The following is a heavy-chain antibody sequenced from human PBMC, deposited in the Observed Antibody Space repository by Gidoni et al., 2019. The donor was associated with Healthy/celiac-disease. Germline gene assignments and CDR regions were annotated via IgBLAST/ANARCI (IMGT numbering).Heavy chain of an antibody. CDR1: GYTFTSYG. V-gene: IGHV1-18*01. CDR2: ISAYNGNT. Sequence: QVQLVQPGAEVKKPGASVKVYCKASGYTFTSYGISWVRQAPGQGLEWMGWISAYNGNTNYAQKLQGRVTMTTDTSTSTAYMELRSLRSDDTAVYYCARFHNYYDSSGYSNWFDPWGQGTLVTVSS. CDR3: ARFHNYYDSSGYSNWFDP. J-gene: IGHJ5*02. D-gene: IGHD3-22*01.